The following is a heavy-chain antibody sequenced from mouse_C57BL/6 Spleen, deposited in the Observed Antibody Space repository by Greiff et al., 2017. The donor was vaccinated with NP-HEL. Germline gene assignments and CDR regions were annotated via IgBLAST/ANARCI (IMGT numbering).Heavy chain of an antibody. CDR3: ASDSNLFAY. CDR2: ISYDGSN. CDR1: GYSITSGYY. D-gene: IGHD2-5*01. V-gene: IGHV3-6*01. J-gene: IGHJ3*01. Sequence: EVQLQQSGPGLVKPSQSLSLPCFVTGYSITSGYYWNWIRQFPGNKLEWMGYISYDGSNNYNPSLKNRISITRDTSKNQFFLKLNSVTTEDTATYYCASDSNLFAYWGQGTLVTVSA.